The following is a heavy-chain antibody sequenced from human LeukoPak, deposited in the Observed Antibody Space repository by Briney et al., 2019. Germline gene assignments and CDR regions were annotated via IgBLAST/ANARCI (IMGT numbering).Heavy chain of an antibody. D-gene: IGHD2/OR15-2a*01. Sequence: PGGSLRLSCAASGFTFSSYSMNWVRQAPGKGLEWVSYISSSSSTIYYADSVKGRFTISRDNAKNSLYLQMNSLRAEDTAVYYCARDSKASLFPWGLTFDYWGQGTLVTVSS. J-gene: IGHJ4*02. V-gene: IGHV3-48*01. CDR3: ARDSKASLFPWGLTFDY. CDR2: ISSSSSTI. CDR1: GFTFSSYS.